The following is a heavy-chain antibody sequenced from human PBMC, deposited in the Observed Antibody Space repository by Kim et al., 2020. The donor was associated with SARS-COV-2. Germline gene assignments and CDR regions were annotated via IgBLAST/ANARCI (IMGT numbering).Heavy chain of an antibody. CDR2: INTNTGNP. V-gene: IGHV7-4-1*02. CDR1: GYTFTSYA. J-gene: IGHJ6*03. D-gene: IGHD4-4*01. CDR3: ARDYSNYYYYYYMDV. Sequence: ASVKVSCKASGYTFTSYAMNWVRQAPGQVLEWMGWINTNTGNPTYAQGFTGRFVFSLDTSVSTAYLQISSLKAEDTAVYYCARDYSNYYYYYYMDVWGKWTTVTVSS.